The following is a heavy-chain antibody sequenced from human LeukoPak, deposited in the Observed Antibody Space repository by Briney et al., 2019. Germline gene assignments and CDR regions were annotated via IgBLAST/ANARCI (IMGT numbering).Heavy chain of an antibody. CDR2: ISAYNGNT. CDR1: GYTFTSHG. D-gene: IGHD5-12*01. V-gene: IGHV1-18*01. CDR3: ARDPTYAGYREYDGRTALEI. J-gene: IGHJ3*02. Sequence: ASVKVSCKASGYTFTSHGISWVRQAPGQGLEWMGWISAYNGNTNYAQRLQGRVTMTTDTSTSTAYMELRSLRSDDTAVYYCARDPTYAGYREYDGRTALEIWGQGTMVTVSS.